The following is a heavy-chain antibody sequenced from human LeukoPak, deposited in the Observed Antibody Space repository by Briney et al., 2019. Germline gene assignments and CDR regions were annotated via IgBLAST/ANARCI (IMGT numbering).Heavy chain of an antibody. D-gene: IGHD3-10*01. Sequence: ASVKVSCKTSGYTFTDYFIHWVRQAPGQGLEWMGWISAYNGNTNYAQKLQGRVTMTTDTSTSTAYMELRRLRSDDTAVYYCARDHYHPDYWGQGTLVTVSS. CDR1: GYTFTDYF. CDR3: ARDHYHPDY. J-gene: IGHJ4*02. V-gene: IGHV1-18*04. CDR2: ISAYNGNT.